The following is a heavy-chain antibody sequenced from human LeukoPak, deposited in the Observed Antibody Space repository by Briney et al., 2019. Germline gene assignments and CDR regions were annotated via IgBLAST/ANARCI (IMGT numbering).Heavy chain of an antibody. V-gene: IGHV1-69*01. CDR2: IIPIFGTA. CDR1: GGTFSSYA. J-gene: IGHJ6*02. CDR3: ARGHDYGEVYYGMDV. D-gene: IGHD4-17*01. Sequence: GSSVKVSCKASGGTFSSYAIGWVRQAPGQGLEWMGGIIPIFGTANYAQKFQGRVTITADESTSTAYMELSSLRSEDTAVYYCARGHDYGEVYYGMDVWGQGTTVTVSS.